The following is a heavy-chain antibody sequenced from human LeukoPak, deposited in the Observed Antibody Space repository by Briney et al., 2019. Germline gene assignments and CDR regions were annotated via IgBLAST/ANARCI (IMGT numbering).Heavy chain of an antibody. CDR3: ARVPGSGYYYYYMDV. J-gene: IGHJ6*03. D-gene: IGHD3-10*01. CDR2: IIPIFGTA. Sequence: SVNVSCKASGGTFSSYAISWVRQAPGQGLEWMGGIIPIFGTANYAQKFQGRVTITTDESTSTAYMELSSLRSEDTAVYYCARVPGSGYYYYYMDVWGKGTTVTVSS. V-gene: IGHV1-69*05. CDR1: GGTFSSYA.